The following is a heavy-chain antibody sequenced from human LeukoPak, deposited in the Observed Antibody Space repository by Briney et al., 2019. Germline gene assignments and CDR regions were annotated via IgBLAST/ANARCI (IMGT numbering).Heavy chain of an antibody. CDR3: AREVLGMTDYYYYGMDV. CDR2: IISILGIA. CDR1: GGTFSSYA. V-gene: IGHV1-69*04. D-gene: IGHD3-16*01. J-gene: IGHJ6*02. Sequence: GASVKVSCKASGGTFSSYAISWVRQAPGQGLEWMGRIISILGIANYAQRFQGRVTITADKSTSTAYMELSSLRSEDTAVYYCAREVLGMTDYYYYGMDVWGQGTTVTVSS.